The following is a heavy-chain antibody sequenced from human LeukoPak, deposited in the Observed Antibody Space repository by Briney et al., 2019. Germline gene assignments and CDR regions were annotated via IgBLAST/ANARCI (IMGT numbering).Heavy chain of an antibody. CDR1: GFTFDDYA. D-gene: IGHD1-26*01. J-gene: IGHJ4*02. Sequence: GGSLRLSCAASGFTFDDYAMHWVRQAPGKGLEWVSGISWNSGSIGYADSVKGRFTISRDSAKNSLYLQMNSLRAEDTALYYCAKDMGHVGVALDWGQGTLVTVSS. CDR3: AKDMGHVGVALD. CDR2: ISWNSGSI. V-gene: IGHV3-9*01.